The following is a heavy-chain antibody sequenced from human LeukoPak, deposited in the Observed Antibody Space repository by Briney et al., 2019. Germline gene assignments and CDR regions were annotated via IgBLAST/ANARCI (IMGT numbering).Heavy chain of an antibody. CDR2: IKQDGSEK. J-gene: IGHJ4*02. CDR1: GFTFSNYW. D-gene: IGHD2-15*01. CDR3: ARARYCSGTSCYVDY. V-gene: IGHV3-7*01. Sequence: GGSLRLCCAASGFTFSNYWMSWVRQAPGKGLEWVANIKQDGSEKYYVDSVKGRFAISRDNAKNSLYLQMNSLRAEDLAVYYCARARYCSGTSCYVDYWGQGTLVTVSS.